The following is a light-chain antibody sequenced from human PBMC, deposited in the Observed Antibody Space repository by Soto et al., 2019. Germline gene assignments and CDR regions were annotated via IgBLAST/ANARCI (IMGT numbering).Light chain of an antibody. CDR1: SSDIGGYNY. CDR2: DVT. Sequence: QSALTQPASVSGSPGQSITISCTGTSSDIGGYNYVSWYRQHPGKAPQLMIYDVTNRPSGVSNRFSGSKSGNTASLTISGLRTGDEADYFCSSYTVSSTYVFGTGTKVTVL. J-gene: IGLJ1*01. CDR3: SSYTVSSTYV. V-gene: IGLV2-14*03.